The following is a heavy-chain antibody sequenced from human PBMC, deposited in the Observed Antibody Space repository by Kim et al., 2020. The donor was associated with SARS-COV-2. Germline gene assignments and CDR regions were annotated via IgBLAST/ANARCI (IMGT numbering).Heavy chain of an antibody. V-gene: IGHV4-39*01. Sequence: YYNPSLKSRVTISVDTSKNQFSLKLSSVTAADTAVFYCARCERGAGAFDIWGQGTMVTVSS. D-gene: IGHD6-19*01. CDR3: ARCERGAGAFDI. J-gene: IGHJ3*02.